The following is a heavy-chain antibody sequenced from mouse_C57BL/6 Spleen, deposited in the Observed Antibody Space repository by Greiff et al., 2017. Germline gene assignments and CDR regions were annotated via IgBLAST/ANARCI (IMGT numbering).Heavy chain of an antibody. D-gene: IGHD1-1*01. CDR2: ISYDGSN. J-gene: IGHJ3*01. CDR1: GYSITSGYY. V-gene: IGHV3-6*01. Sequence: DVKLQESGPGLVKPSQSLSLTCSVTGYSITSGYYWNWIRQFPGNKLEWMGYISYDGSNNYNPSLKNRISITRDTSKNQFFLKLNSVTTEDTATYYCARDYGSSLSFAYWGQGTLVTVSA. CDR3: ARDYGSSLSFAY.